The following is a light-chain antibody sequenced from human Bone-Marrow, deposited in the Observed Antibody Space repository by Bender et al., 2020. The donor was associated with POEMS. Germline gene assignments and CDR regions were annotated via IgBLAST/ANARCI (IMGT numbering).Light chain of an antibody. V-gene: IGLV1-47*01. CDR2: RTN. J-gene: IGLJ3*02. CDR1: TSNIGSNY. CDR3: AAWDDGLSAWL. Sequence: QSVLTQPPSASGTPGQRVTISCSGGTSNIGSNYLYWYRQLPGTAPKLLVFRTNQRASGVPDRFSGSKFDTSASLSISGLRSEDEADYFCAAWDDGLSAWLFGGGTKLTVL.